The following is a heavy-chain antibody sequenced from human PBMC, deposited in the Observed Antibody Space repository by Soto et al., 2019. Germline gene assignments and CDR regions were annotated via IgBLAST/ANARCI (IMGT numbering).Heavy chain of an antibody. CDR1: GGFVSSGNHY. Sequence: QEQLQQWGAGLLKPSETLSLTCAVYGGFVSSGNHYWSWIRQPPGKGLEWIGEMSHSGGTHFNPSLKSRVTISVDTSKNQFSLKMGSVTAADTALYYCARVERGTATTVVDAFDIWGPGTMVTVSS. D-gene: IGHD1-1*01. J-gene: IGHJ3*02. CDR2: MSHSGGT. V-gene: IGHV4-34*01. CDR3: ARVERGTATTVVDAFDI.